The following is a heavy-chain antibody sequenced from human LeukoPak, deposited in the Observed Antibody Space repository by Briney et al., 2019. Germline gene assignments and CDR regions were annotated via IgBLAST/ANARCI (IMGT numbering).Heavy chain of an antibody. CDR3: GRDNTIFGVAHINH. CDR2: IWYDGSNK. D-gene: IGHD3-3*01. V-gene: IGHV3-33*01. J-gene: IGHJ5*02. CDR1: GFIFSSYS. Sequence: TGGSLRLSCAASGFIFSSYSMHWVRQAPGKGLEWAAGIWYDGSNKYYTDSVKGRFTISRDNAKNSLYLEMNSLRAEDTAVYYCGRDNTIFGVAHINHWGQGTLVTVSS.